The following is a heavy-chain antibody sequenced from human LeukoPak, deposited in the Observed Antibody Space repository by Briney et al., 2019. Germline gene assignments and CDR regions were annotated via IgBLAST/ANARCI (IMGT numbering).Heavy chain of an antibody. CDR3: AREGRVVGALGAFDI. J-gene: IGHJ3*02. Sequence: GGPLSHFCSASGFTYSSYWMSWLRPAPGKGREWVANIKQGGREKYYVASEKGRFTISRDNAKNSLYLQMNSLRAEDTAVYYCAREGRVVGALGAFDIWGQGKMVNVSS. D-gene: IGHD3-3*01. CDR2: IKQGGREK. V-gene: IGHV3-7*01. CDR1: GFTYSSYW.